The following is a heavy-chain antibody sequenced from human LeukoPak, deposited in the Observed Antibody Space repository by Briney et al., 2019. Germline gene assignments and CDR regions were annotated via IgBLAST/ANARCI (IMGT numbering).Heavy chain of an antibody. Sequence: GGSLRLSCAASGFXFISYSINWVRQAPGKGQEWLSSISSSSSYIYYADSLKGRFTISRDNAKNSLYLQMNSLRAEDTAVYYCARDRIIYGDYGDAFDIWGQGTMVTVSS. D-gene: IGHD4-17*01. CDR3: ARDRIIYGDYGDAFDI. J-gene: IGHJ3*02. CDR2: ISSSSSYI. V-gene: IGHV3-21*01. CDR1: GFXFISYS.